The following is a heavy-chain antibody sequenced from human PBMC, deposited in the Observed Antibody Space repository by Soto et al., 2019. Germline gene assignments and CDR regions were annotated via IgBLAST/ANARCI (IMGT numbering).Heavy chain of an antibody. D-gene: IGHD3-16*01. CDR1: GGSFSGYY. CDR3: ATLWEVADY. V-gene: IGHV4-34*01. Sequence: PSETLSLTCAVYGGSFSGYYWSWIRQPPGKGLEWIGEINHSGSTNYNPSLKSRVTISVDTSKNQFSLKLSSVTAADTAVYYCATLWEVADYWGQGTLVTVSS. CDR2: INHSGST. J-gene: IGHJ4*02.